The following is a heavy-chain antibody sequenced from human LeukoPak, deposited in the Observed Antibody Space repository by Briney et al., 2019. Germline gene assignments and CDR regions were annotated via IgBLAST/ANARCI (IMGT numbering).Heavy chain of an antibody. CDR3: ARSSRELGGYAPWELMPPFDY. J-gene: IGHJ4*02. CDR1: GFSFRSYA. D-gene: IGHD1-7*01. V-gene: IGHV3-23*01. Sequence: PGGSLRLSCAASGFSFRSYAMSWVRQAPGKGLEWVPGISDHGGSTYHADSVKGRFTISRDNAKNSLYLQMNSLRAEDTAVYYCARSSRELGGYAPWELMPPFDYWGQGTLVTVSS. CDR2: ISDHGGST.